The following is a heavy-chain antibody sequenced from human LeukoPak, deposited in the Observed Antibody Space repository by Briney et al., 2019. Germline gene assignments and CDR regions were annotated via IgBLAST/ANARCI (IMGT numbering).Heavy chain of an antibody. CDR2: IIPIFGTA. V-gene: IGHV1-69*13. D-gene: IGHD5-12*01. CDR1: GGTFSSYA. J-gene: IGHJ3*02. CDR3: ATSPKDASPYDVDIVATMDYHDAFDI. Sequence: SVKVSCKASGGTFSSYAISWVRQAPGQGLEWMGGIIPIFGTANYAQKFQGRVTITADESTSTAYMELSSLRSEDTAVYYCATSPKDASPYDVDIVATMDYHDAFDIWGQGTMVTVSS.